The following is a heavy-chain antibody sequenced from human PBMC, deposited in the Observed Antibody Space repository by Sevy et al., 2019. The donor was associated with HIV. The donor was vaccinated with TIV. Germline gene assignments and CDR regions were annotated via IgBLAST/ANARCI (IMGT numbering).Heavy chain of an antibody. CDR2: VNHSGST. D-gene: IGHD3-3*01. V-gene: IGHV4-34*01. Sequence: SETLSLTCAVSGGSFSGYSWDWIRRPPGKGLEWIGEVNHSGSTNYNPSLKSRVTISVDTSKNQFSLKLNFVTAADTAVYYCARGGDGVVPSPIMGLGPWTKYWYFDLWGRGTLVTVSS. J-gene: IGHJ2*01. CDR3: ARGGDGVVPSPIMGLGPWTKYWYFDL. CDR1: GGSFSGYS.